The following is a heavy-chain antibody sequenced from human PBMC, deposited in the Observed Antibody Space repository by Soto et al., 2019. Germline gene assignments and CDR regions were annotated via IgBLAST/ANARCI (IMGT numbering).Heavy chain of an antibody. V-gene: IGHV1-69*13. D-gene: IGHD2-15*01. CDR1: GGTFSSYA. CDR2: IIPIFGTA. J-gene: IGHJ4*02. CDR3: AREVVAARSYYFFDY. Sequence: SVKVSCKASGGTFSSYAISCVRQAPGQGLEWMGGIIPIFGTANYAQKFQGRVTITADESTSTAYMELSSLRSEDTAVYYCAREVVAARSYYFFDYWGQGTLVTVSS.